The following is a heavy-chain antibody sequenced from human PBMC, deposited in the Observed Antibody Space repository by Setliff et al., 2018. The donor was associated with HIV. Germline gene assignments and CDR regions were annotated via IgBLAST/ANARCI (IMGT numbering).Heavy chain of an antibody. Sequence: ASVKVSCKASGYTFTSYGISWVRQAPGQGLEWMGWISAYNGNTNYAQKLQGRVTMTTDTSTSTVYMELSSLRSEDTAVYYCARDRPYSGYPDWGQGTLVTVSS. CDR1: GYTFTSYG. V-gene: IGHV1-18*01. CDR3: ARDRPYSGYPD. D-gene: IGHD5-12*01. CDR2: ISAYNGNT. J-gene: IGHJ4*02.